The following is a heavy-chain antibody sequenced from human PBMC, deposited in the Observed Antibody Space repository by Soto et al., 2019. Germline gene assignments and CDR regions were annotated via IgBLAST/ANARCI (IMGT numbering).Heavy chain of an antibody. CDR3: SRTYCSNTVSPHYF. D-gene: IGHD2-2*01. V-gene: IGHV4-4*02. CDR2: VFHTGTT. J-gene: IGHJ1*01. Sequence: PSETLSLTCAISGGSISSSNWWSWVRQPPGKGLEWVGQVFHTGTTYYNPSLKSRLTISVDKSTNQFSLHLTSLTAADTAVYFCSRTYCSNTVSPHYFWGQGTLVTVSS. CDR1: GGSISSSNW.